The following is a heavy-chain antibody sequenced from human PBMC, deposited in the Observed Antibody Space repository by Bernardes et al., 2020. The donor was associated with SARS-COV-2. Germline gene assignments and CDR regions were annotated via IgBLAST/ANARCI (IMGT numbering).Heavy chain of an antibody. CDR3: ARASRYYDILTGYSPVHYFDY. V-gene: IGHV3-7*03. CDR1: GFTFSSYW. J-gene: IGHJ4*02. D-gene: IGHD3-9*01. Sequence: SLRLSCAASGFTFSSYWMSWVRQAPGKGLEWVANIKQDGSEKYYVDSVKGRFTISRDNAKNSLYLQMNSLRAEDTAVYYCARASRYYDILTGYSPVHYFDYWGQGTLVTVSS. CDR2: IKQDGSEK.